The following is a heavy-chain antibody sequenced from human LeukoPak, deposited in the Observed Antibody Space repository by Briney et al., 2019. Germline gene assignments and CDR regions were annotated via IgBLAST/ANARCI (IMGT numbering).Heavy chain of an antibody. CDR2: IKQDGSEK. V-gene: IGHV3-7*01. D-gene: IGHD3-9*01. CDR1: GFTFSNAW. Sequence: GGSLRLSCAASGFTFSNAWMSWVRQAPGKGLEWVANIKQDGSEKYYVDSVKGRFTTSRDNAKNSLYLQMNTLRVEDTAVYYCTRDLMDYDVSTGLHHYYMDVWGQGTTVTVSS. J-gene: IGHJ6*02. CDR3: TRDLMDYDVSTGLHHYYMDV.